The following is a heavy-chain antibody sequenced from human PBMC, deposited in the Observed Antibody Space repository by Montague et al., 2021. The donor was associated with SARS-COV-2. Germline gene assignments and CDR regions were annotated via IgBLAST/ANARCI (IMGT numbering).Heavy chain of an antibody. CDR3: ARGESYSTSWYYFFDY. D-gene: IGHD6-13*01. V-gene: IGHV4-59*09. CDR2: NT. J-gene: IGHJ4*02. Sequence: NTNYNPSLNSRVTISVDTSKNQVSLKLSSVTAADAAVYYCARGESYSTSWYYFFDYWGQGTLVTVSS.